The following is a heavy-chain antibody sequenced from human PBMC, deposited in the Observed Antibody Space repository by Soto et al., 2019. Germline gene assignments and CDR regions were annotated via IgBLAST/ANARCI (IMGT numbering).Heavy chain of an antibody. CDR3: ARRYCTNGVCYTYYYYGMDV. J-gene: IGHJ6*01. V-gene: IGHV1-18*01. CDR2: ISAYNGNT. CDR1: GGTFSSYG. Sequence: GASVKVSCKASGGTFSSYGISCVRQAPGQGLEWMGWISAYNGNTNYAQKLQGRVTMTTDTSTSTAYMELRSLRSDDTAVYYCARRYCTNGVCYTYYYYGMDVWGQGTTVTVSS. D-gene: IGHD2-8*01.